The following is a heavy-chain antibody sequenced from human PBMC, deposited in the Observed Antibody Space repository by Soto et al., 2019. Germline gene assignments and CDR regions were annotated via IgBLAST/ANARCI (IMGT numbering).Heavy chain of an antibody. D-gene: IGHD2-21*01. CDR2: ISGSGGTT. J-gene: IGHJ3*02. V-gene: IGHV3-23*01. CDR3: AKVTECGVSRCHDGLDI. Sequence: EGLLLESGGGLAQPGGSLRLSCAASGFTFSSYSMNWVRRAPGKGLEWVSIISGSGGTTSYADSVRGRFTISRDNSRNSLFLQMSSLRVEDTAVYYCAKVTECGVSRCHDGLDIWGRGAMVTVS. CDR1: GFTFSSYS.